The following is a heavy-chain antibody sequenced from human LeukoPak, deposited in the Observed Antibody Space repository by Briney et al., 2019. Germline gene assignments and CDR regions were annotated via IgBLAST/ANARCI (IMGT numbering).Heavy chain of an antibody. CDR2: IRYDGSNK. Sequence: GGSLRLSCAASGFTFSSYGMHWVRQAPGKGLEWVAFIRYDGSNKYYADSVKGRFTISRDNSKNTLYLQMNSLRAEDTAVYYCAKEDIVVVPAADEDAFDIWGQRTMVTVSS. J-gene: IGHJ3*02. CDR3: AKEDIVVVPAADEDAFDI. CDR1: GFTFSSYG. D-gene: IGHD2-2*01. V-gene: IGHV3-30*02.